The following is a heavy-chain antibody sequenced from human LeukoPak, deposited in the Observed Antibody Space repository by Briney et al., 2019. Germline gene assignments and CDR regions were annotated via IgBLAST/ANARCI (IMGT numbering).Heavy chain of an antibody. CDR1: GGSISSSSYY. CDR3: ARYCSGGSCYINRDAFDI. CDR2: IYYSGGT. V-gene: IGHV4-39*07. Sequence: PSETLSLTCTVSGGSISSSSYYWGWIRQPPGKGLEWIGSIYYSGGTYYNPSLKSRVTISVDTSKNQFSLKLSSVTAADTAVYYCARYCSGGSCYINRDAFDIWGQGTMVTVSS. J-gene: IGHJ3*02. D-gene: IGHD2-15*01.